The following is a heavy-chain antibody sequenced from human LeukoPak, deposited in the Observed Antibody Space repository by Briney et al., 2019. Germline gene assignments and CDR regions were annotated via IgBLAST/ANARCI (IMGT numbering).Heavy chain of an antibody. D-gene: IGHD6-6*01. CDR1: GFTFSSYE. CDR2: ISSSGSTI. V-gene: IGHV3-48*03. J-gene: IGHJ4*02. Sequence: GGSLRLSCAASGFTFSSYEMNWVRQAPGKGLEWVSYISSSGSTIYHADSVKGRFTISRDNAKNSLYLQMNSLRAEDTAVYYCARVSWQLVFDYWGQGTLVTVSS. CDR3: ARVSWQLVFDY.